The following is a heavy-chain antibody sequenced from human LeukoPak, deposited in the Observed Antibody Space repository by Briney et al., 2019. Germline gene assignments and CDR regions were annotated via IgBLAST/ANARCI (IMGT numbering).Heavy chain of an antibody. CDR3: ARDQYGSGSYYFDY. Sequence: ASVKVSFKASGYTFTGYYMHWVRQAPGQGLEWMGWINPNSGGTNYAQKFQGRVTMTRDTSISTAYMELSRLRSDDTAVYYCARDQYGSGSYYFDYWGQGTLVTVSS. D-gene: IGHD3-10*01. J-gene: IGHJ4*02. CDR1: GYTFTGYY. CDR2: INPNSGGT. V-gene: IGHV1-2*02.